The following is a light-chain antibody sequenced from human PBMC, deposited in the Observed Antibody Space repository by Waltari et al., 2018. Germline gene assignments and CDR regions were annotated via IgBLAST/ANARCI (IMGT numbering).Light chain of an antibody. Sequence: QSALTQPASVSGSPGQSVTISCTGTNSDIGDYYSVSWYQQHPGKAPKLIFYDVSDRPSGSSNRFSGSKSGNTASLTISALQAEDEADYYCSSYTSSSTVLFGGGTKLTVL. J-gene: IGLJ2*01. CDR2: DVS. CDR3: SSYTSSSTVL. CDR1: NSDIGDYYS. V-gene: IGLV2-14*03.